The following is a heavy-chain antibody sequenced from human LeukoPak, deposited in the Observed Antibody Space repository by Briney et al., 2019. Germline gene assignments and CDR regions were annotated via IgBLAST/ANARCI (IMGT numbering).Heavy chain of an antibody. J-gene: IGHJ3*02. CDR3: ARDHCSGGSCYYAFDI. D-gene: IGHD2-15*01. Sequence: ASVKVSCKASGGTFSSYAISWVRQAPGQGLEWMGWINTNTGNPTYAQGFTGRFVFSLDTSVSTAYLQISSLKAEDTAVYYCARDHCSGGSCYYAFDIWGQGTMVTVSS. CDR1: GGTFSSYA. V-gene: IGHV7-4-1*02. CDR2: INTNTGNP.